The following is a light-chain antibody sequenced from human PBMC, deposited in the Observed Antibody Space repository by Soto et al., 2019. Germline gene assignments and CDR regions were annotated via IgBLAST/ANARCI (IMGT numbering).Light chain of an antibody. CDR1: SSNIGAIYG. CDR2: VNT. J-gene: IGLJ1*01. Sequence: QSVLTQPPSVSGAPWQRVTISCTGSSSNIGAIYGVHWYQQLPGTAPKLLIYVNTNRPSGVPDRFSASKSGTSASLAITGLQAEDEADYYCQSYDDSLSAFVFGTGTKVTVL. CDR3: QSYDDSLSAFV. V-gene: IGLV1-40*01.